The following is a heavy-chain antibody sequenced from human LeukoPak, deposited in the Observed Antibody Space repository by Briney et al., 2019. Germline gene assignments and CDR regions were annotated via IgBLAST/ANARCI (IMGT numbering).Heavy chain of an antibody. J-gene: IGHJ4*02. Sequence: GGSLRLSCAASGFTFSSYSMNWVRQAPGKGLEWVSSISSSSYIYYADSVKGRFTISRDNAKNSLYLQMNSLRAEDTAVYYCARGADTAMVADYWGQGTLVTVSS. CDR1: GFTFSSYS. D-gene: IGHD5-18*01. CDR3: ARGADTAMVADY. CDR2: ISSSSYI. V-gene: IGHV3-21*01.